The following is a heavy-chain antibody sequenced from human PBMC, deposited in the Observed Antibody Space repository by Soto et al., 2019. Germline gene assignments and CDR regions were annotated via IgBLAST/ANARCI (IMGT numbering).Heavy chain of an antibody. V-gene: IGHV4-31*03. CDR3: ARASKYYYYYMDV. J-gene: IGHJ6*03. CDR2: IYYSGST. CDR1: GGSISSGGYY. Sequence: SETLSLTCTVSGGSISSGGYYWSWIRQHPGKGLEWIGYIYYSGSTYYNPSLKSRVTISVDTSKNQFSLKLSSVTAADTAVYYCARASKYYYYYMDVWGKGTTVTVSS.